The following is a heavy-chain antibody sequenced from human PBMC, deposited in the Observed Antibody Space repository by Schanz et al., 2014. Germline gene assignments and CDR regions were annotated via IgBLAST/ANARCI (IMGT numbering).Heavy chain of an antibody. CDR2: ISDSGDST. CDR3: VRDTAQSCIGPSCFEYFQH. J-gene: IGHJ1*01. V-gene: IGHV3-11*06. Sequence: QVQLVDSGGGLVKPGGSLRLSCAASGFTFSDYYMTWIRQAPGKGLEWVSDISDSGDSTHYADSMRGRFTISRDNAKNSLYLQVNNLSAEDTAVYYCVRDTAQSCIGPSCFEYFQHWGQGALVTVSS. D-gene: IGHD2-2*01. CDR1: GFTFSDYY.